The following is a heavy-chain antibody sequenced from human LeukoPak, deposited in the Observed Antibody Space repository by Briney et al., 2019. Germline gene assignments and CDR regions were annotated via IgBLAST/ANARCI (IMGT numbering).Heavy chain of an antibody. V-gene: IGHV3-7*01. J-gene: IGHJ4*02. D-gene: IGHD2-21*01. CDR3: ARDRDWYTFDY. Sequence: GGSLRLSCAASGFTFSIYSMNWVRQAPGKGLEWVANIKQDGSEKYYVDSVKGRFTISRDNAKNSLYLQMNSLRAEDTAVYYCARDRDWYTFDYWGQGALVTVSS. CDR2: IKQDGSEK. CDR1: GFTFSIYS.